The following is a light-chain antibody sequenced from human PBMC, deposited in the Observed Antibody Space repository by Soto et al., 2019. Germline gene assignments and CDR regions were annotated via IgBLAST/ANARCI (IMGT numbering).Light chain of an antibody. Sequence: QSVLTQPPSVSGAPGQRVTISCTGSSSNIGAGYDVHWYQQLPGTAPKVLIYGNSNRPSGAPDRFSGSKSGTSASLAITGLQAEDEADYYCQSYDSSLSGYVVFGGGTKLTVL. CDR1: SSNIGAGYD. CDR3: QSYDSSLSGYVV. J-gene: IGLJ2*01. V-gene: IGLV1-40*01. CDR2: GNS.